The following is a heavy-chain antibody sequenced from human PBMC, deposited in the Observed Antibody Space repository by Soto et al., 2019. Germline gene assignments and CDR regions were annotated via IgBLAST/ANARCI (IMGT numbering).Heavy chain of an antibody. CDR3: VRHVYGGQIDY. J-gene: IGHJ4*02. CDR2: IYNSGST. V-gene: IGHV4-39*01. CDR1: GGFINRGTYY. Sequence: QLQLQESGPGLVKPSETLSLTCSVSGGFINRGTYYWGWIRQPPGKGLEWIGSIYNSGSTNSNPSLKSRVTMSVDTAKNQFSLKLTSVNAADTAIYFCVRHVYGGQIDYWGQGTLVTVSS. D-gene: IGHD3-10*02.